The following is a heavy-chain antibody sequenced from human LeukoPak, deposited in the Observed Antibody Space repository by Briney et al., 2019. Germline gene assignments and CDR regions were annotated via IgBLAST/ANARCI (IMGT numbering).Heavy chain of an antibody. D-gene: IGHD5-24*01. J-gene: IGHJ4*02. CDR3: ARDPVLRDGYNLLDY. CDR2: ISYDGSNK. V-gene: IGHV3-30-3*01. Sequence: PGGSLRLSCAASGFTFSSYAMHWVRQAPGKGLEWVAVISYDGSNKYYADSVKGRFTISRDNSKNTLYLQMNSLRAEDTAVYYCARDPVLRDGYNLLDYWGQGTLVTVSS. CDR1: GFTFSSYA.